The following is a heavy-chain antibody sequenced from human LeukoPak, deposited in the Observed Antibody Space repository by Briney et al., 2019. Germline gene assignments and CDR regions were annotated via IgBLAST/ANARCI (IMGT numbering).Heavy chain of an antibody. CDR1: GFTFSSYS. J-gene: IGHJ6*04. Sequence: GGSLRLSCAASGFTFSSYSMNWVRQAPGKGLEWVSSISISSSYIYYADSVKGRFTISRDNAKNSLYLQMNSLRAEDTAVYYCARNYGSGSYLDYYYGMDVWGKGTTVTVSS. V-gene: IGHV3-21*06. CDR2: ISISSSYI. D-gene: IGHD3-10*01. CDR3: ARNYGSGSYLDYYYGMDV.